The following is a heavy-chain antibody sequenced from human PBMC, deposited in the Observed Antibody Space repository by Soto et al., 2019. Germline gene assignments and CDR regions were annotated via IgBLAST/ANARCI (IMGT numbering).Heavy chain of an antibody. V-gene: IGHV3-21*01. Sequence: GGSLRLSCAASGFTFSSYAMSWVRQAPGKGLEWVSTISSNSAYIYYTDALRGRFTISRDNAKNSLHLQMNSLRAEDTAVYYCAKDTYYYDSSGTPGYYYGMDVWGQGTTVTV. CDR2: ISSNSAYI. J-gene: IGHJ6*02. CDR3: AKDTYYYDSSGTPGYYYGMDV. D-gene: IGHD3-22*01. CDR1: GFTFSSYA.